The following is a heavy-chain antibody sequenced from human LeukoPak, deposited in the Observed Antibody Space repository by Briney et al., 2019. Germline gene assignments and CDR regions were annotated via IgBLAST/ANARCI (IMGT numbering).Heavy chain of an antibody. D-gene: IGHD3-3*01. J-gene: IGHJ5*02. CDR3: ARGPMVSYYDFWSGYIWFDP. Sequence: ASVNVSSTASGYTFTVYYMHWVRQAPGQGLEWMGWINPNSGGTNYAQKFQGRVTMTRDTSISTAYMELSRLRSDDAAVYYCARGPMVSYYDFWSGYIWFDPWGQGTLVTVSS. V-gene: IGHV1-2*02. CDR2: INPNSGGT. CDR1: GYTFTVYY.